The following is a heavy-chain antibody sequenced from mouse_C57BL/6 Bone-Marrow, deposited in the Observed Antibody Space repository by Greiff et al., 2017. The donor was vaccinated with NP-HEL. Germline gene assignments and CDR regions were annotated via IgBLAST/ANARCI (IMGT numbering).Heavy chain of an antibody. CDR3: ASAEGLWWYFDV. CDR1: GYTFTDYY. D-gene: IGHD6-2*01. V-gene: IGHV1-26*01. CDR2: INPNNGGT. Sequence: EVQLQQSGPELVKPGASVKISCKASGYTFTDYYMNWVKQSHGKSLEWIGDINPNNGGTSYNQKFKGKATLTVDKSSSTAYMELRSLTSEDSAVYYCASAEGLWWYFDVWGTGTTVTVSS. J-gene: IGHJ1*03.